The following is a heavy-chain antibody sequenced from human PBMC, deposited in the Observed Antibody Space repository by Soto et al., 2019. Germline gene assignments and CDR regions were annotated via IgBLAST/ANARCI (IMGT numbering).Heavy chain of an antibody. CDR1: GFTFSSFA. CDR3: AKCGYSNYADYYYYMDV. Sequence: PGGSLRLSCAASGFTFSSFAMSWVRQAPGKGLEWVSAISGSGGSTYYADSVKGRFTISRDNSKNTLYLQMNSLRAEDTAVYYCAKCGYSNYADYYYYMDVWGKGTTVTVSS. J-gene: IGHJ6*03. D-gene: IGHD4-4*01. V-gene: IGHV3-23*01. CDR2: ISGSGGST.